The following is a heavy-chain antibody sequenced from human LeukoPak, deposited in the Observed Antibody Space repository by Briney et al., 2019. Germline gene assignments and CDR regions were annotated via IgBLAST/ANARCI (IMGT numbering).Heavy chain of an antibody. J-gene: IGHJ6*03. CDR3: ARGYYYYMDV. CDR1: GFTFSSYA. V-gene: IGHV3-30-3*01. CDR2: ISYDGSNK. Sequence: PGRSLRLSCAASGFTFSSYAMHWVRQAPGKGLEWVAVISYDGSNKYYADSVKGRFTISRDNSKNTLYLQMNSLRAEDTAVYYCARGYYYYMDVWGKGTTVTVSS.